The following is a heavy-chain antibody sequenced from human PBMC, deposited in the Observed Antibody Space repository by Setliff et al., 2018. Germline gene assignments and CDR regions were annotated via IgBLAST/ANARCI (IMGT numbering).Heavy chain of an antibody. J-gene: IGHJ6*03. V-gene: IGHV1-69*13. D-gene: IGHD3-16*02. CDR3: ARTLITFGGVIVMNYYYYYMDV. Sequence: EASVKVSCKASGGTFSSYAISWVRQAPGQGLEWMGGIIPIFGTANYAQKFQGRVTITADESTSTAYMELSSLRSEDTAVYYCARTLITFGGVIVMNYYYYYMDVWGKGTTVTVSS. CDR2: IIPIFGTA. CDR1: GGTFSSYA.